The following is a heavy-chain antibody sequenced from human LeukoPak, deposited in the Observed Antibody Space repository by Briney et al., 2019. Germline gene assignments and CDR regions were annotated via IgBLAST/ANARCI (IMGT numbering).Heavy chain of an antibody. CDR2: IYYSGST. CDR3: ARRELGSDAFDI. CDR1: GGSISSYY. V-gene: IGHV4-59*01. Sequence: SETLSLTCTVSGGSISSYYWSWIRQPPGKGLEWIGYIYYSGSTNYNPSLKSRVTISVDTSENQFSLKLSSVTAADTAVYYCARRELGSDAFDIWGQGTMVTVSS. J-gene: IGHJ3*02. D-gene: IGHD1-26*01.